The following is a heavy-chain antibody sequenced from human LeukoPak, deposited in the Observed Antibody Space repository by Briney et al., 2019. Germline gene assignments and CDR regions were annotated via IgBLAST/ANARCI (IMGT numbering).Heavy chain of an antibody. CDR3: ARSVLLWFGESVYFDY. V-gene: IGHV1-2*04. CDR1: GYTFTGYY. Sequence: ASVKVSCKASGYTFTGYYMHWVRQAPGQGLEWMGWINPNSGGTNYAQKFQGWVTMTRDTSISTAYMGLSRLRSDDTAVYYCARSVLLWFGESVYFDYWGQGTLVTVSS. CDR2: INPNSGGT. J-gene: IGHJ4*02. D-gene: IGHD3-10*01.